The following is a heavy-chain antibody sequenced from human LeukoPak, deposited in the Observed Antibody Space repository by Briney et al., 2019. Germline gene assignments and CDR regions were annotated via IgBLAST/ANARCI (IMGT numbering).Heavy chain of an antibody. CDR2: ITNSGDTT. CDR1: GFTFSIYA. J-gene: IGHJ5*01. D-gene: IGHD3-10*01. Sequence: GGSLRLSCTASGFTFSIYAMSWVRQAPGRGLEWVSAITNSGDTTFYADSVRGRFTISRDNPKNTLYLQMSSLRAEDTAVFYCAKDRPNYFGSNGHYYRRNGDSWGQGTLVTVSS. V-gene: IGHV3-23*01. CDR3: AKDRPNYFGSNGHYYRRNGDS.